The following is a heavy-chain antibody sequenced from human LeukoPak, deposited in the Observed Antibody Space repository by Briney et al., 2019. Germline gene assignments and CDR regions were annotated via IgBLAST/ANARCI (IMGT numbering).Heavy chain of an antibody. V-gene: IGHV1-18*01. CDR3: AILEDYDILSASGGRPTSDY. Sequence: GASVKVSCKVPGYTFINYGITWVRQAPGQGLEWMGWISSYNGNTNYAQNLQGRVTMTIDTSATTAYMEVRSLRSDDTAVYYCAILEDYDILSASGGRPTSDYWGQGTLVTVSS. CDR1: GYTFINYG. CDR2: ISSYNGNT. D-gene: IGHD3-9*01. J-gene: IGHJ4*02.